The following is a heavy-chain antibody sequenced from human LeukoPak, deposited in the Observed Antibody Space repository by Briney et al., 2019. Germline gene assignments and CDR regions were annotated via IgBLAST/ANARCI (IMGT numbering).Heavy chain of an antibody. CDR2: IKQDGSEK. CDR3: AKGLGY. Sequence: WGSLRLSCVASGFTFSSYWMSWVRQAPGKGLEWVANIKQDGSEKYYVDSVKGRFTISRDNAKNSLYLQMNSLRAEDTAVYYCAKGLGYWGQGTLVTVSS. J-gene: IGHJ4*02. D-gene: IGHD3-9*01. V-gene: IGHV3-7*03. CDR1: GFTFSSYW.